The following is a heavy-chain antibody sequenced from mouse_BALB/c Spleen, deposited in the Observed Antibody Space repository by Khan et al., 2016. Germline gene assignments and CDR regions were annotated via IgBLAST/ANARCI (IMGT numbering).Heavy chain of an antibody. Sequence: IQLVQSGAELVKPGASVKLSCTASGFSIQDTYIHWVRQRPEQGLDWIGRIDPPNDNTKYDPKFQGKATITADTSSNTAYLQLNSLTYEDTAVYYCARMYYGDYWCQGTTLTVSS. CDR3: ARMYYGDY. D-gene: IGHD1-1*01. J-gene: IGHJ2*01. CDR2: IDPPNDNT. CDR1: GFSIQDTY. V-gene: IGHV14-3*02.